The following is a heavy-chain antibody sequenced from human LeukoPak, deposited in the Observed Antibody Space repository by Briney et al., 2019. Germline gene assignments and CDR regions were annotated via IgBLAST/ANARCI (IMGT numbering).Heavy chain of an antibody. J-gene: IGHJ4*02. Sequence: GESLKISCKGSGYSFTSYWIGWVRQMPGKGLEWMGIIYPGDSDTRYSPSFQGQVTISADKSISTAYLQWSSLKASDTARYYCARQELDYDYVWGSYRATRHFDYWGQGTLVTVSS. V-gene: IGHV5-51*01. CDR2: IYPGDSDT. CDR3: ARQELDYDYVWGSYRATRHFDY. D-gene: IGHD3-16*02. CDR1: GYSFTSYW.